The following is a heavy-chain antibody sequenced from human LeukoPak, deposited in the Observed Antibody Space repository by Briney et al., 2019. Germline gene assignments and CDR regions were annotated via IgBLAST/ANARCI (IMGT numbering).Heavy chain of an antibody. D-gene: IGHD2/OR15-2a*01. CDR2: INPNSGDT. Sequence: ASVKVSCKTSGYTFTASYMQWVRQAPGQGLEWMGWINPNSGDTKYAQKFQGRVTLTRDTSISTAYMELSRLRSDDTAVYYCARYRCKTTSGCEDTDAFDMWGQGTMVTVSS. V-gene: IGHV1-2*02. J-gene: IGHJ3*02. CDR1: GYTFTASY. CDR3: ARYRCKTTSGCEDTDAFDM.